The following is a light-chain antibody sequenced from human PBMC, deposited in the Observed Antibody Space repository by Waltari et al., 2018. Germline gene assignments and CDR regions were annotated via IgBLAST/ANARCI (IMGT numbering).Light chain of an antibody. CDR2: EFS. J-gene: IGLJ1*01. V-gene: IGLV2-8*01. CDR1: TSDVGGYNY. CDR3: NAYAGSNNFV. Sequence: QSALTQPPSASGSPGQSVAISCTGPTSDVGGYNYVSWYQQHPGKAPNLIIDEFSKLPSGGPDRFSGSKSGRTASLTVSGLQAEDEADYYCNAYAGSNNFVFGTGTKVTVL.